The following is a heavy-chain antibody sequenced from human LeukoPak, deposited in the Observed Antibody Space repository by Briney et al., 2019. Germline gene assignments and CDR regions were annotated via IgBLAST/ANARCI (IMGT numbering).Heavy chain of an antibody. J-gene: IGHJ4*02. V-gene: IGHV3-30*18. CDR3: AKGEYSGYDYFDY. CDR2: ISYDGSNK. D-gene: IGHD5-12*01. CDR1: GFTFSSYG. Sequence: GRSLRLSCAASGFTFSSYGMYWVRQAPGKGLEWVAVISYDGSNKYYADSVKGRFTISRDNSKNTLYLQMNSLRAEDTAVYYCAKGEYSGYDYFDYWGQGTLVTVSS.